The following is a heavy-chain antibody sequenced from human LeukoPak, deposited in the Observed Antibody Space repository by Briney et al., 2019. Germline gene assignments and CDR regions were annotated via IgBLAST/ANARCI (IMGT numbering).Heavy chain of an antibody. CDR1: GGTFTAYY. Sequence: ASVKVSCKASGGTFTAYYMHWVRQAPGQGLEWMGWINPNSGGTNYAQKFQGRVTMTRDTSISTAYMELSRLRSDDTAVYYCARVKLAYFDYWGQGTLVTVFS. CDR3: ARVKLAYFDY. D-gene: IGHD6-13*01. V-gene: IGHV1-2*02. CDR2: INPNSGGT. J-gene: IGHJ4*02.